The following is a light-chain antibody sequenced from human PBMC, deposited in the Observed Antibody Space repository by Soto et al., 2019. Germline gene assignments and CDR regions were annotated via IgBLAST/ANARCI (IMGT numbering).Light chain of an antibody. V-gene: IGLV3-9*01. CDR2: RDS. CDR3: QVWDSSTSVV. Sequence: SYELTQPLSVSVAPGQTARITCGGNNIGSKNVHWYQQKPCQAPVLVIYRDSNRPSEIPERFSGSNSGNTATLTISSAQAGDEADYYCQVWDSSTSVVFGGGTMLTVL. J-gene: IGLJ2*01. CDR1: NIGSKN.